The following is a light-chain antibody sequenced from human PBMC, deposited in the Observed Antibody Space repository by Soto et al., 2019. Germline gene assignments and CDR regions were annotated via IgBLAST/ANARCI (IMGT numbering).Light chain of an antibody. J-gene: IGKJ4*01. CDR2: AAS. V-gene: IGKV1-39*01. Sequence: DIPMTHSPSSLSTSFGDRAGIXCRASQGISTFLNWYQQKPGKAPRLLIYAASRLQSGVPARFSGSGVETDFTLTITSLQPEDFGIYYCQQSYALVRTFGGGTKVDIK. CDR1: QGISTF. CDR3: QQSYALVRT.